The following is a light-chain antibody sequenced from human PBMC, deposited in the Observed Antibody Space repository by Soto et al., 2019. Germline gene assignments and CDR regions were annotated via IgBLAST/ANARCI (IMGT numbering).Light chain of an antibody. V-gene: IGKV4-1*01. J-gene: IGKJ4*01. CDR1: QSVLYSSNHQNY. CDR3: QQYYTTPLT. CDR2: WAS. Sequence: DIVMTQSPDSLDVSLGERATITCTSSQSVLYSSNHQNYLAWYQQKPGQPPQLLIYWASTRESGVPDRFSGSGSGTDFTLTISSLQAEDVAVYYCQQYYTTPLTFGGGTKVDIK.